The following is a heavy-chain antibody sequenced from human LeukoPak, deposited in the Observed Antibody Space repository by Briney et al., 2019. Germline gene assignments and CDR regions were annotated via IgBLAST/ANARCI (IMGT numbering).Heavy chain of an antibody. Sequence: GGSLRLSCAASGFTVSSNYIIWVRQAPGKGLEWVSVIYSGGSTYYADSVKGRFTISRDNSKNTLYLQMNSLRAEDTAVYYCARAVRWFGELSRAFDIWGQGTMVTVSS. D-gene: IGHD3-10*01. J-gene: IGHJ3*02. CDR1: GFTVSSNY. CDR2: IYSGGST. V-gene: IGHV3-53*05. CDR3: ARAVRWFGELSRAFDI.